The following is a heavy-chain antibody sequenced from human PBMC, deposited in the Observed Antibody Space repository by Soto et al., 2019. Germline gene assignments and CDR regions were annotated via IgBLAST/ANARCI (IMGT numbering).Heavy chain of an antibody. CDR2: IFYTGST. V-gene: IGHV4-59*01. CDR1: GGSISTYY. CDR3: ARLNRGTYDY. Sequence: SETLSLTCAVSGGSISTYYWSWIRQPPGKGLEWLGYIFYTGSTDYNPSLRGRVTISLDTSKNQFSLKLTSVTAADTDVYYCARLNRGTYDYWGQGALVTVSS. J-gene: IGHJ4*02.